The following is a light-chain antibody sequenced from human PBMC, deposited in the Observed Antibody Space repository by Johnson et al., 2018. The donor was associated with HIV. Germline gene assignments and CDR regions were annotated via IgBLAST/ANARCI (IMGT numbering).Light chain of an antibody. CDR1: SSNIGNNY. CDR3: GTWDSSLSVNV. V-gene: IGLV1-51*02. J-gene: IGLJ1*01. CDR2: KNN. Sequence: QSVLTQPPSVSAAPGQKVTISCSGSSSNIGNNYVSWFQHLPGTAPKLLIFKNNERPSGIPDRFSGSKSGTSATLGITGLQPGDEADYYCGTWDSSLSVNVFGPGTKVTVL.